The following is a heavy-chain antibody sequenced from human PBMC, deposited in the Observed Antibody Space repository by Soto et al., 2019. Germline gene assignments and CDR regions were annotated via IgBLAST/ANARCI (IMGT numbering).Heavy chain of an antibody. CDR2: ISGSGGST. V-gene: IGHV3-23*01. CDR3: AKDTIFGVVTPADYFDY. Sequence: SLRLSCAASGFTFSSYAMSWVRQAPGKGLEWVSAISGSGGSTYYADSVKGRFTISRDNSKNTLYLQMNSLRAEDTAVYYCAKDTIFGVVTPADYFDYWGQGTLVTVSS. J-gene: IGHJ4*02. D-gene: IGHD3-3*01. CDR1: GFTFSSYA.